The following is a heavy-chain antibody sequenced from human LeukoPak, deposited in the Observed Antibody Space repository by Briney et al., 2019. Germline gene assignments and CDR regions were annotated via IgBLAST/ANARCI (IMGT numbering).Heavy chain of an antibody. Sequence: PGGSLRLSCAASGFTFSSYAMSWVRQAPGKGLEWFSAISGYGGSTYYAASVKGRFTISRDNYKNPLYLQMISLRAEDTAVYYCANDLGPLRGTLPAWRQGTLVTVPS. D-gene: IGHD1-26*01. CDR1: GFTFSSYA. CDR3: ANDLGPLRGTLPA. CDR2: ISGYGGST. J-gene: IGHJ4*02. V-gene: IGHV3-23*01.